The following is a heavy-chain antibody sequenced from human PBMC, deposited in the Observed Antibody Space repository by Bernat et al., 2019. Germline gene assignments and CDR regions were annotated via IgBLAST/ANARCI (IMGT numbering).Heavy chain of an antibody. CDR3: ATRDPDYYDSSGYYPFQH. CDR2: IYYSGST. J-gene: IGHJ1*01. D-gene: IGHD3-22*01. CDR1: GGSISSYY. V-gene: IGHV4-59*08. Sequence: QVQLQESGPGLVKPSETLSLTCTVSGGSISSYYWSWIRQPPGKGLEWIGYIYYSGSTNYNPSLKSRVTISVDTSKNQFSLKLSYVTAADTAVYYCATRDPDYYDSSGYYPFQHWGQGTLVTVSS.